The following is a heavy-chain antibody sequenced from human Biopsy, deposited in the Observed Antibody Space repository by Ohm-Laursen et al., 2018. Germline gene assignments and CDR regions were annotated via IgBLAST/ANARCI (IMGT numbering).Heavy chain of an antibody. V-gene: IGHV4-31*03. Sequence: TLSLTCIVSGVSINGGRYYWNWIRHHPGKGQEWIGNIFYSANTYYNPSLKSRVTISVDTSKNQFSLKLSSVTAADTAVYYCARLGSGDYFPTFFDFWGQGALVTVSS. CDR3: ARLGSGDYFPTFFDF. CDR2: IFYSANT. D-gene: IGHD5-12*01. CDR1: GVSINGGRYY. J-gene: IGHJ4*02.